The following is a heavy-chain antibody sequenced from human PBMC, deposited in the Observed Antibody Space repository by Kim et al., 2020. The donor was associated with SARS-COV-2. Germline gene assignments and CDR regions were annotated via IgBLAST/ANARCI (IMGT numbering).Heavy chain of an antibody. J-gene: IGHJ6*02. Sequence: GGSLRLSCAASGFTFSSYGMHWVRQAPGKGLECVAVIWYDGSNKYYADSVKGRFTISRDNSKNTLYLQMNSLRAEDTAVYYCAREGQIAAAGSMDYYYGMDVWGQGTTVTVSS. D-gene: IGHD6-13*01. CDR2: IWYDGSNK. CDR3: AREGQIAAAGSMDYYYGMDV. V-gene: IGHV3-33*01. CDR1: GFTFSSYG.